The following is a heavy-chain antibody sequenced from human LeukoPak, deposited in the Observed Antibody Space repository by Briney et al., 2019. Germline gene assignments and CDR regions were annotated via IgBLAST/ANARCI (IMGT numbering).Heavy chain of an antibody. Sequence: SETLSLTCTVSGGSISSSSYYWGWIRQPPGKGLEWIGSIYYSGSTYYNPSLKSRVTISVDTSKNQFSLKLSSVTAADTAVYYCARHNGLSSGYDYWGQGTLATVSS. CDR1: GGSISSSSYY. V-gene: IGHV4-39*01. CDR2: IYYSGST. CDR3: ARHNGLSSGYDY. J-gene: IGHJ4*02. D-gene: IGHD6-19*01.